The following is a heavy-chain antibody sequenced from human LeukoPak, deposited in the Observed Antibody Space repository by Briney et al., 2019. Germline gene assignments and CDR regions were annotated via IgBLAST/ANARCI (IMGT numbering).Heavy chain of an antibody. Sequence: TGGSLRLSSVASGFTFDDYAMHWVRQAPGKGLEWVSGLTWNGGSIAYGDSVKGRFTTSRDNAKKSLYLQMNSLTTEDMALYYCAKGLGSAYLGGAFDIWGQGTMVTVSS. V-gene: IGHV3-9*03. J-gene: IGHJ3*02. CDR2: LTWNGGSI. CDR3: AKGLGSAYLGGAFDI. CDR1: GFTFDDYA. D-gene: IGHD3-10*01.